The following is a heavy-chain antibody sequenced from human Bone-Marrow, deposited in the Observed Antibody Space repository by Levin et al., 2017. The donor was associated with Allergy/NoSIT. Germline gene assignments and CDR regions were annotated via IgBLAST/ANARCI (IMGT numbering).Heavy chain of an antibody. V-gene: IGHV4-4*08. Sequence: PSETLSLTCSVSGGSITTYYWSWVRRPPGRGLEWVGYVHSTGTTNYNPSLEGRVTISLDTSTNQFSLKLTSVTMTDTAVYYCASRTGTHGYFDYWGQGALVTVSS. CDR3: ASRTGTHGYFDY. CDR1: GGSITTYY. J-gene: IGHJ4*02. D-gene: IGHD1-1*01. CDR2: VHSTGTT.